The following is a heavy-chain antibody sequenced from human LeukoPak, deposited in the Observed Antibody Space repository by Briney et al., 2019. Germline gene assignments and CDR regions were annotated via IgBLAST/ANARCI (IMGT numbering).Heavy chain of an antibody. CDR3: ARDMVRGPLDY. CDR1: GGSVSSGSCC. J-gene: IGHJ4*02. Sequence: SETLSLTCTVSGGSVSSGSCCWSWIRQPPGKGLEWIGYIYYSGSTNYNPSLKSRVTISVDTSKNQFSLKLSSVTAADTAVYYCARDMVRGPLDYWGQGTLVTVSS. CDR2: IYYSGST. V-gene: IGHV4-61*01. D-gene: IGHD3-10*01.